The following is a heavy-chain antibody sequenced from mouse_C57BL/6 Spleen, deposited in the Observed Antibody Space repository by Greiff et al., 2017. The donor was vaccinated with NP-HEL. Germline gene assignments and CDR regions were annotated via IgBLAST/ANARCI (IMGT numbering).Heavy chain of an antibody. J-gene: IGHJ3*01. Sequence: QVQLQQSGPELVKPGASVKISCKASGYTFTDYYINWVKQRPGQGLEWIGWIFPGSGSTYYNEKFKGKATLTVDKSSSTAYMLLSSLTSEDSAVYFCARNPFYGSSSWFAYWGQGTLVTVSA. V-gene: IGHV1-75*01. CDR2: IFPGSGST. CDR1: GYTFTDYY. CDR3: ARNPFYGSSSWFAY. D-gene: IGHD1-1*01.